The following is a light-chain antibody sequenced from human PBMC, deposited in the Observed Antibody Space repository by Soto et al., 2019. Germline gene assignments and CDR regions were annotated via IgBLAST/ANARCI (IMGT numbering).Light chain of an antibody. Sequence: FMLTQPHSVSESPGKTVTISCTRSSGSIVSNYVQWFQQRPGSAPSTVLYEYDHRPSGVPDRFSGSLDTSSNSASLIISGLKTEDEADYYCQSANSTTVIFGGGTKVTVL. CDR1: SGSIVSNY. J-gene: IGLJ2*01. CDR2: EYD. CDR3: QSANSTTVI. V-gene: IGLV6-57*03.